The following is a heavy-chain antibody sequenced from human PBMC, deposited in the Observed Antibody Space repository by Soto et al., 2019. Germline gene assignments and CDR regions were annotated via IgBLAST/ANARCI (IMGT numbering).Heavy chain of an antibody. CDR2: ISRDGGTK. CDR3: TGEVASGY. Sequence: QVPLVESGGGVVQPGRSLRLSCAVSGFTVSTYGMHWVRQAPGKGLEWVAVISRDGGTKYYADSVKVRFTISRDNSRNTLFLEMNSLRGDDMAVYYCTGEVASGYWGQGTLVTVSS. V-gene: IGHV3-30*03. D-gene: IGHD2-8*02. CDR1: GFTVSTYG. J-gene: IGHJ4*02.